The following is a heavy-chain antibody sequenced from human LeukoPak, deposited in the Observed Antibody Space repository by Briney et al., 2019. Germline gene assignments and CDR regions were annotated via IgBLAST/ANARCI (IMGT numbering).Heavy chain of an antibody. CDR2: VSYSGST. D-gene: IGHD1-26*01. CDR1: GGSISSHY. CDR3: ARGGASSRYFDY. J-gene: IGHJ4*02. V-gene: IGHV4-59*11. Sequence: PSETLSLTCTVSGGSISSHYWSWIRQPPGKGLEWIGFVSYSGSTNYNPSLNGRVTISLDTSKNQFSLRLNSVTAADTAVYYCARGGASSRYFDYWGQGTLVTVSS.